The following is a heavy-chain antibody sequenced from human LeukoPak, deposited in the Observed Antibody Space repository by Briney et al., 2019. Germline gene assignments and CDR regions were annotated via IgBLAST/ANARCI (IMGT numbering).Heavy chain of an antibody. CDR2: IRGSTGST. CDR1: GFTFSSYA. D-gene: IGHD5-12*01. J-gene: IGHJ4*02. CDR3: AKEREYSGYEPLPNDY. V-gene: IGHV3-23*01. Sequence: GGSLRLSCAASGFTFSSYAMSWVRQAPGKGLEWVSVIRGSTGSTYYADSVRGRFTISRDDSKNTLYLQMNILTAENTAVYYGAKEREYSGYEPLPNDYWGQGTLVTVSS.